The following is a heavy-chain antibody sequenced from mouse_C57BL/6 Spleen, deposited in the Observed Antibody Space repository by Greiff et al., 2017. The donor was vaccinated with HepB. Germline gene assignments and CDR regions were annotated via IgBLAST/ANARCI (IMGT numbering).Heavy chain of an antibody. CDR1: GFTFSDYG. CDR3: ARDSYGNYGAWFAY. Sequence: EVHLVESGGGLVKPGGSLKLSCAASGFTFSDYGMHWVRQAPEKGLEWVAYISSGSSTIYYADTVKGRFTISRDNAKNTLFLQMTSLRSEDTAMYYCARDSYGNYGAWFAYWGQGTLVTVSA. J-gene: IGHJ3*01. V-gene: IGHV5-17*01. D-gene: IGHD2-1*01. CDR2: ISSGSSTI.